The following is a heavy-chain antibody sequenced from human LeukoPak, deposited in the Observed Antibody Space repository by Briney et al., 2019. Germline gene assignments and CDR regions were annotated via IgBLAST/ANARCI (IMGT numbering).Heavy chain of an antibody. CDR1: GGSISSGGYY. CDR2: IYHSGST. Sequence: SETLSLTCTVSGGSISSGGYYWSWIRQPLGKGLEWIGYIYHSGSTYYNPSLKSRVTISVDRSKNQFSLKLSSVTAADTAVYYCARSYGWTTVFYYYMDVWGKGTTVTVSS. J-gene: IGHJ6*03. V-gene: IGHV4-30-2*01. CDR3: ARSYGWTTVFYYYMDV. D-gene: IGHD4-11*01.